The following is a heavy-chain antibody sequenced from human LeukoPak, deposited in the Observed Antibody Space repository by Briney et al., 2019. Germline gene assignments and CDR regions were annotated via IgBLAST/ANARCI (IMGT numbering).Heavy chain of an antibody. Sequence: ASVKVSCKASGYTFTNYGISWVRQAPGQGLEWMGWINTYNGNTNYEQKFQGRVIMTTDTSTSTAYMELRSLRSDDTAVYYCARVVLDHYYDSSGYLGTLDYWGQGTLVTVSS. CDR1: GYTFTNYG. J-gene: IGHJ4*02. CDR3: ARVVLDHYYDSSGYLGTLDY. V-gene: IGHV1-18*01. D-gene: IGHD3-22*01. CDR2: INTYNGNT.